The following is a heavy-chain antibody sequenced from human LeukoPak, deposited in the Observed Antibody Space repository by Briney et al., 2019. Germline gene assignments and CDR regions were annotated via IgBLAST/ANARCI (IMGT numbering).Heavy chain of an antibody. D-gene: IGHD4-17*01. CDR1: GFTFSNYE. CDR3: ATDYGEGPFDY. V-gene: IGHV3-48*03. J-gene: IGHJ4*02. Sequence: PGGSLRLSCAASGFTFSNYEMNWVRQAPGKGLEWVSFISSSGSTIYYADSVKGRFTISRENAKNSLYLQMNSLRAEDTAVYYCATDYGEGPFDYWGQGTLVTVSS. CDR2: ISSSGSTI.